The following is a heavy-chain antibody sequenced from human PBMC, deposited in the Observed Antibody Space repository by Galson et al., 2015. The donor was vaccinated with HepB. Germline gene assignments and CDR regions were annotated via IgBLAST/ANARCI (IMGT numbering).Heavy chain of an antibody. CDR1: GFTFSSYA. Sequence: SLRLSCAASGFTFSSYAMSWVRRAPGKGLEWVSAISGSGGSTYYADSVKGRFTISRDNSQNTLYLQMNSLRAEDTAVYYCAKSPGLVTGEVFDYWGQGTLVTVSS. D-gene: IGHD6-6*01. V-gene: IGHV3-23*01. CDR2: ISGSGGST. CDR3: AKSPGLVTGEVFDY. J-gene: IGHJ4*02.